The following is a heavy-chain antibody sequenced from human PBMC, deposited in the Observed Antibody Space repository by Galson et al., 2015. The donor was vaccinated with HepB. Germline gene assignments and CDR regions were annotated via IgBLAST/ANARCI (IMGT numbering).Heavy chain of an antibody. Sequence: PALVKPTQTLTLTCTFSGLSHSSSGVGVGWIRQPPGKALEWLALIYWDDDKRYSPSLKSRLTVTKDTSKNQVVLTMTNMDPVDTAKYFCAHHRGGGYNYWGQGTLVTVSS. D-gene: IGHD3-22*01. V-gene: IGHV2-5*02. CDR3: AHHRGGGYNY. CDR2: IYWDDDK. CDR1: GLSHSSSGVG. J-gene: IGHJ4*02.